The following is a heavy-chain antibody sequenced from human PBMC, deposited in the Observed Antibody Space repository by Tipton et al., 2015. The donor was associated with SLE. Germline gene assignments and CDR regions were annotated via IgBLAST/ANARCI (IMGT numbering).Heavy chain of an antibody. CDR3: AKDMYCDFWSGGYMDV. V-gene: IGHV3-9*01. CDR2: ISWNSGSI. Sequence: SLRLSCAASGFTFDDYAMHWVRQAPGKGLEWVSGISWNSGSIGYADSVKGRFTISRDNAKNSLYLQMNSLRAEDTALYYCAKDMYCDFWSGGYMDVWGKGTTVTVSS. CDR1: GFTFDDYA. D-gene: IGHD3-3*01. J-gene: IGHJ6*03.